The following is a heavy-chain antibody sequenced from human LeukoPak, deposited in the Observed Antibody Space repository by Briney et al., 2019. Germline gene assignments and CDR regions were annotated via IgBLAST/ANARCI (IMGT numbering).Heavy chain of an antibody. Sequence: GGSLRLSCAASGFTFSSYEMNWVRQAPGKGLERVSYISSSGGTGYYADSVKGRFTISRDNAKNSLYLQMNSLRAEDTAVYYCARDVIQPWLLFDYWGQGTLVTVSS. V-gene: IGHV3-48*03. CDR2: ISSSGGTG. CDR3: ARDVIQPWLLFDY. J-gene: IGHJ4*02. CDR1: GFTFSSYE. D-gene: IGHD5-18*01.